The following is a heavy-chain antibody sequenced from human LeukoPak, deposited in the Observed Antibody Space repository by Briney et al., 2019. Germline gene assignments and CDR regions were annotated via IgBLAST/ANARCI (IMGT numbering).Heavy chain of an antibody. V-gene: IGHV3-23*01. CDR2: ISGSGGST. CDR3: AKGKRYDSSDLTGYFDY. CDR1: GFTISSYA. Sequence: GGSLRLSCAASGFTISSYAMSWVRQAPGKGLEWVSAISGSGGSTYYADSVKGRFTISRDNSKNTLYLQMNSLRAEDTAVYYCAKGKRYDSSDLTGYFDYWGQGTLVTVSS. D-gene: IGHD3-22*01. J-gene: IGHJ4*02.